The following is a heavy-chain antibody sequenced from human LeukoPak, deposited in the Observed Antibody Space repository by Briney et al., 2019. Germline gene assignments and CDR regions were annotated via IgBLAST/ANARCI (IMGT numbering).Heavy chain of an antibody. CDR2: INPNSGVT. Sequence: ASVKVSCKTSGYTFTAYYLHWVRQAPGQGLEWMGWINPNSGVTYYAQKFQGRVTMTRDTSINTAYMELGRLTSDDTAVYRCARGNYGYAFDMWGQGTMVPVSS. V-gene: IGHV1-2*02. CDR3: ARGNYGYAFDM. J-gene: IGHJ3*02. D-gene: IGHD1-7*01. CDR1: GYTFTAYY.